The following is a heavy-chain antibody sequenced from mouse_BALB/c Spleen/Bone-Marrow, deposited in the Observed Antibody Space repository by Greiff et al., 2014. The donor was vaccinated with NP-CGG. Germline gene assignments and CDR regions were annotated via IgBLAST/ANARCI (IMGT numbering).Heavy chain of an antibody. CDR1: GFSLTSYG. CDR3: AKIGTTTGAMDY. CDR2: IWGGGST. D-gene: IGHD2-14*01. J-gene: IGHJ4*01. V-gene: IGHV2-5*01. Sequence: VKLVESGPGLVQPSQSLSITCTVSGFSLTSYGVHWVRQSPGKGLEWLGVIWGGGSTDYNAAFMSRLSITKDNSKSQVFFKMNSLQADDTAIYYCAKIGTTTGAMDYWGQGTSVTVSS.